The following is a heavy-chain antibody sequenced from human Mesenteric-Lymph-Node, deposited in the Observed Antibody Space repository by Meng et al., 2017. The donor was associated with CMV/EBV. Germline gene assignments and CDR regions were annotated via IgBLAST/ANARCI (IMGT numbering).Heavy chain of an antibody. Sequence: MRWVRQAPGQGLEWLSAISGSDIATHYAISVKGRFTISRDNSKNTLYLQMNNLRGEDTAVYYCAKDRSSTSSYAFDYWGQGTLVTVSS. CDR3: AKDRSSTSSYAFDY. CDR2: ISGSDIAT. D-gene: IGHD2-2*01. J-gene: IGHJ4*02. V-gene: IGHV3-23*01.